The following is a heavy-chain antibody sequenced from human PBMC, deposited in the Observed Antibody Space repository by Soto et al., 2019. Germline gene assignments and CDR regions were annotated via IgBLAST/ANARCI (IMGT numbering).Heavy chain of an antibody. CDR2: IYQSGNT. J-gene: IGHJ4*02. Sequence: ASETLSLTCAVSGGSISISNWWSWVRQPPGKGLEWIGEIYQSGNTNYNPSLKSRVSISVDKSKNQFSLKLTSVTAADTAIYYCARGRLFLTTLGLVITYFDNWGQGALVTVS. CDR1: GGSISISNW. CDR3: ARGRLFLTTLGLVITYFDN. D-gene: IGHD3-3*01. V-gene: IGHV4-4*02.